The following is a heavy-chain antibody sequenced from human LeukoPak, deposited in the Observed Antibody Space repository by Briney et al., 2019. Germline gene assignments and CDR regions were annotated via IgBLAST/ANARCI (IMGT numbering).Heavy chain of an antibody. J-gene: IGHJ6*02. D-gene: IGHD2-2*01. CDR2: ISGSGGST. V-gene: IGHV3-23*01. CDR1: GFTFSSYA. CDR3: AKVLSSTSCYDRGPCYYYGMDV. Sequence: QTGGSLRLSCAASGFTFSSYAMSWVRQAPGKGLEWVSAISGSGGSTYYADSVKGRFTISRDNSKNTLYLQMNSLRADDTAVYYCAKVLSSTSCYDRGPCYYYGMDVWGQGTTVTVSS.